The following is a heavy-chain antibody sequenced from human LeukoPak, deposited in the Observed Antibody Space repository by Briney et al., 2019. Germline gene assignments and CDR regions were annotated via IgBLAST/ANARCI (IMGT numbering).Heavy chain of an antibody. J-gene: IGHJ3*02. V-gene: IGHV3-21*01. CDR3: ASGYDFWSGNAFDI. CDR2: ISSSSSYI. Sequence: PGGSLRLSCAASGFTFSTYAMDWVRQAPGKGLEWVSSISSSSSYIYYADSVKGRFTISRDNAKNSLYLQMNSLRAEDTAVYYCASGYDFWSGNAFDIWGQGTMVTVSS. D-gene: IGHD3-3*01. CDR1: GFTFSTYA.